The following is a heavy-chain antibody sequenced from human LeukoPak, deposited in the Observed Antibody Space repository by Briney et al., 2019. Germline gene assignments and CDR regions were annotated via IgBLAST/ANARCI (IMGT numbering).Heavy chain of an antibody. CDR1: GFTFSSYR. CDR3: ARLRLTEDDD. Sequence: PGGSLRLSCAASGFTFSSYRMHWVRQAPGKGLEWVANIKQDGSEKNYVVSVKGRFTISRDNAKNSLYLQMNSLRAEDTAVYYCARLRLTEDDDWGQGTLVTVSS. CDR2: IKQDGSEK. J-gene: IGHJ4*02. D-gene: IGHD3-16*01. V-gene: IGHV3-7*01.